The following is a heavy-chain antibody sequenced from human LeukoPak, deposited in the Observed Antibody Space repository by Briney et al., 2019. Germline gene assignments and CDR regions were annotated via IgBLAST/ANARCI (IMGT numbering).Heavy chain of an antibody. Sequence: SETLSLTCTVSGVSISSYYWSWIRQPPGKGLEWIGYIYYSGSTSYNPSLKSRVTISVDTSKNQFSLRLSSVTAADTAVYYCARVDSTGHYYLDYWGQGTLVTVSS. CDR2: IYYSGST. CDR3: ARVDSTGHYYLDY. CDR1: GVSISSYY. J-gene: IGHJ4*02. D-gene: IGHD3-22*01. V-gene: IGHV4-59*01.